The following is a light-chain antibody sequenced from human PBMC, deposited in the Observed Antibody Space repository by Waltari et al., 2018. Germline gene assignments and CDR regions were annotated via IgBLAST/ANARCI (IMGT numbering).Light chain of an antibody. J-gene: IGLJ2*01. V-gene: IGLV2-14*01. CDR2: EVS. CDR1: SSDVGGYNS. CDR3: SSYTSSSTVV. Sequence: QPALTQPASVSGSPGQSITISCTGTSSDVGGYNSVPWYQQHPGKAPKRMMYEVSNRPSGFSNRFSGAKSGYTASLTISGLQAEDEADYYCSSYTSSSTVVFGGGTKLTVL.